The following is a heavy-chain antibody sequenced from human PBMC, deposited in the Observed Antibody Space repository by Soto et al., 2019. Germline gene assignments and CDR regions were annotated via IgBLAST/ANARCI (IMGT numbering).Heavy chain of an antibody. CDR2: IWYDGSNK. Sequence: QVQLVESGGRVVQPGRSLRLSCAASGFTFSTYGMDWVRQAPGKGLEWVAVIWYDGSNKYYGDSVKGRFTISRDNSKNTLYLQMNSLRAEDTAVYYCARAVGPFDYWGQGTLVTVSS. J-gene: IGHJ4*02. V-gene: IGHV3-33*01. D-gene: IGHD1-26*01. CDR1: GFTFSTYG. CDR3: ARAVGPFDY.